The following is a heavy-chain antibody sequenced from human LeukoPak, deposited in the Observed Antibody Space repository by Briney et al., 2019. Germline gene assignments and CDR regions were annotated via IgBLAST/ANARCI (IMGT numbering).Heavy chain of an antibody. Sequence: PGGSLRLSCAASGFTFSSFPIHWVRQAPGKGLEWVAVISYDGSNKYYADSVKGRFTISRDNSKNTLYLQMNSLRTEDTAVYYCARDSNGWDYWGQGTLVTVSS. CDR1: GFTFSSFP. J-gene: IGHJ4*02. CDR3: ARDSNGWDY. CDR2: ISYDGSNK. V-gene: IGHV3-30-3*01. D-gene: IGHD6-19*01.